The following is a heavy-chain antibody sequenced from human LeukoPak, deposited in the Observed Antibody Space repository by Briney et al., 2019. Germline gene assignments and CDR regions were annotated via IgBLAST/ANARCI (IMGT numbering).Heavy chain of an antibody. CDR3: ARGPGSRGGYYVGDF. CDR1: GFTFSSHL. CDR2: INSDGTYT. J-gene: IGHJ4*02. V-gene: IGHV3-74*01. Sequence: PGGSLRLSCAASGFTFSSHLMHWVRQAPGKGLVWVSRINSDGTYTNYADSVRGRFTISRDNAKNTLYLQMNSLRAEDTAVYYCARGPGSRGGYYVGDFWGQGTLVTVSS. D-gene: IGHD3-16*01.